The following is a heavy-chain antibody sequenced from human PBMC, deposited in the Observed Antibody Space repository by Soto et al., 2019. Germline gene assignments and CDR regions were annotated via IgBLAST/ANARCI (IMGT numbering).Heavy chain of an antibody. V-gene: IGHV4-34*01. J-gene: IGHJ6*02. CDR1: GGSFSGYY. CDR3: ARDLWGYCGTDCYPLDV. D-gene: IGHD2-21*02. Sequence: SETLSLTCAVYGGSFSGYYWSWIRQPPGKGLEWIGEINHSGSTNYNPSLKSRVTISVDTSKNQFSLKLNSVSAADTAVYYCARDLWGYCGTDCYPLDVWGQGTTVTVSS. CDR2: INHSGST.